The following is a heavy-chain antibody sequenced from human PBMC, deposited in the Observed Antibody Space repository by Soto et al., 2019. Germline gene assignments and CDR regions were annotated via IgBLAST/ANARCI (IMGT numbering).Heavy chain of an antibody. J-gene: IGHJ3*02. CDR3: AKAGYSYGYGTQIPTDAFAI. CDR2: ISGSGGST. CDR1: GFTFSSYA. Sequence: GSLRLSCAASGFTFSSYAMSWVRQAPGKGLEWVSAISGSGGSTFYADSVKGRFTISRDNSKNTLYLQMNSLRAEDTAVYFCAKAGYSYGYGTQIPTDAFAIWGPGTMVTVSS. D-gene: IGHD5-18*01. V-gene: IGHV3-23*01.